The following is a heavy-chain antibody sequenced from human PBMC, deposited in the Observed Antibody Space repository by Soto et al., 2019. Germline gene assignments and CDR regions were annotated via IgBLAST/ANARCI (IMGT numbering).Heavy chain of an antibody. V-gene: IGHV4-39*01. Sequence: SVTRSLTCTVAGGSIYSSSYYWGWIRHPPGKRMEWIGSIYYSGSTYYNPSLKSRVTISVDTSKNQYCLKLSSVTAADTAVYYCASQGYSSSWYGVAVAGIPRRNWFDPWGQGTLVTVS. CDR2: IYYSGST. J-gene: IGHJ5*02. CDR3: ASQGYSSSWYGVAVAGIPRRNWFDP. D-gene: IGHD6-13*01. CDR1: GGSIYSSSYY.